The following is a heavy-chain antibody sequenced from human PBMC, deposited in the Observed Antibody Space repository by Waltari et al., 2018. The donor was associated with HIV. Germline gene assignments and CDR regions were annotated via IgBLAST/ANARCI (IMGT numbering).Heavy chain of an antibody. D-gene: IGHD7-27*01. CDR2: IYYSGST. J-gene: IGHJ3*02. V-gene: IGHV4-59*01. CDR3: ARDHHWGLFGAFDI. CDR1: GGSISSYY. Sequence: QVQLQESGPGLVKPSETLSLTCTVSGGSISSYYWSWIRQPPGKGLEWIGYIYYSGSTNYHPSLKSRVTISVDTSKNQFSLKLSSVTAADTAVYYCARDHHWGLFGAFDIWGQGTMVTVSS.